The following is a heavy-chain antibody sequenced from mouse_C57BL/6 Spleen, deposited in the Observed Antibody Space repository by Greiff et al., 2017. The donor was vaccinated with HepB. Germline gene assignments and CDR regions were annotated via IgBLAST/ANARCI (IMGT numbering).Heavy chain of an antibody. D-gene: IGHD1-1*01. CDR1: GFTFSDYG. CDR3: ARAPDYYGSSYDY. V-gene: IGHV5-17*01. Sequence: EVMLVESGGGLVKPGGSLKLSCAASGFTFSDYGMHWVRQAPEKGLEWVAYISSGSSTIYYADTVKGRFTISRDNAKNTLFLQMTSLRSEDTAMYYCARAPDYYGSSYDYWGQGTTLTVSS. CDR2: ISSGSSTI. J-gene: IGHJ2*01.